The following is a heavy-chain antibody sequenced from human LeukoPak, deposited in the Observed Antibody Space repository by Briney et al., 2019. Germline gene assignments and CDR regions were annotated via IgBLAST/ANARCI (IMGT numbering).Heavy chain of an antibody. CDR3: AHSRHTARVEN. CDR2: IYWDDDK. V-gene: IGHV2-5*02. CDR1: GFSLRSSGVA. D-gene: IGHD5-18*01. J-gene: IGHJ4*02. Sequence: SGPTLVKPTQTLTLTCTFSGFSLRSSGVAVGWIRQPPGKALEWLALIYWDDDKRYSPSLKSRLTITKDTSKNQVVLTMTNMAPVDTGTYFCAHSRHTARVENWGQGTPVTVSS.